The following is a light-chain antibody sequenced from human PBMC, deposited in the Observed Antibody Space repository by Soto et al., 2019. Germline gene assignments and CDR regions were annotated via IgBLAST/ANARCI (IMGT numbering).Light chain of an antibody. V-gene: IGLV2-14*01. Sequence: QSALTQPASVSGSPGQSITISCTGTSSDVGNYKYVSWYQQHPGKAPKLMIYEVSNRPSGVSNRFSGSKSGNTASLTISGLQAEDETDYYCLSYTSSGTYVFGTGTKVNV. CDR3: LSYTSSGTYV. J-gene: IGLJ1*01. CDR2: EVS. CDR1: SSDVGNYKY.